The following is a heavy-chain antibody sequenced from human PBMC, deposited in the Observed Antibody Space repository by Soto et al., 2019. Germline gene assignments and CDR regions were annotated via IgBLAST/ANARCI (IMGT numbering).Heavy chain of an antibody. V-gene: IGHV1-2*04. J-gene: IGHJ3*02. CDR3: ARAPFVVAATGAFDI. CDR2: INPNSGGT. CDR1: GYTLTGYY. D-gene: IGHD2-15*01. Sequence: ASVKVSCKASGYTLTGYYMHWVRQAPGQGLEWMGWINPNSGGTNYAQKFQGWVTMTMDTSISTAYMELSRLRSDDTAVNYSARAPFVVAATGAFDIWGQVTMVIVAS.